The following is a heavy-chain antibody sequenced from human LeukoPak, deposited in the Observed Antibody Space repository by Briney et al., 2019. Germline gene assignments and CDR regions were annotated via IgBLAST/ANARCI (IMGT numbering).Heavy chain of an antibody. CDR3: AREPADIVVVPAHTHYYYYGMDV. CDR1: GYTFTSYG. Sequence: ASVKVSCKASGYTFTSYGISWVRQAPGQGLEWMGWISAYNGNTNYAQKLQGRVTMTTDTSTSTAHMELRSLRSDDTAVYYCAREPADIVVVPAHTHYYYYGMDVWGQGTTVTVSS. J-gene: IGHJ6*02. CDR2: ISAYNGNT. V-gene: IGHV1-18*01. D-gene: IGHD2-2*01.